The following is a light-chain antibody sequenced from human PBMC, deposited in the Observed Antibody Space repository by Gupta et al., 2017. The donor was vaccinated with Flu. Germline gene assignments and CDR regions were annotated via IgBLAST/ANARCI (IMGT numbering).Light chain of an antibody. V-gene: IGLV2-14*01. CDR2: EVS. J-gene: IGLJ2*01. CDR3: SSYTSSSTVV. Sequence: QSALTQPASVSGSPGQSITISCTGTSSDVGGYNYVSWYQQHPGKAPKLMIYEVSNRPSGVSNRFSASKAGTTASLTISGLQAEDEADYYCSSYTSSSTVVFGGGTKLTVL. CDR1: SSDVGGYNY.